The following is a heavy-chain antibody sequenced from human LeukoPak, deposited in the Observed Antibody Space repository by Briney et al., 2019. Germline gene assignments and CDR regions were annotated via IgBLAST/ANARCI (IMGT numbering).Heavy chain of an antibody. CDR3: ARLVVVAARCRFDI. CDR2: IYHSGST. J-gene: IGHJ3*02. D-gene: IGHD2-15*01. Sequence: SETLSLTCAVSGYSISSGYYWGWIPQPPGKGLEWIGSIYHSGSTDYNPSLKSRVTVSVDTSKHQLSLKLSSVTDVDTAVYYCARLVVVAARCRFDIWGQGTMVTVSS. V-gene: IGHV4-38-2*01. CDR1: GYSISSGYY.